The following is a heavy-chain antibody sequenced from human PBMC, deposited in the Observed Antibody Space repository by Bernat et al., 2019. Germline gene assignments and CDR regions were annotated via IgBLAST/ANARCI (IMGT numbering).Heavy chain of an antibody. CDR3: ARSTIAVAGTWLVLDWFAP. V-gene: IGHV4-39*01. Sequence: QLQLQESGPGLVKPSETLSLTCTVSGGSISSSSYYWGWIRQPPGKGLEWIGSIYYSGSTYYNPSLKSRVTIAVDTSKNQFSLKLSSVTAADTAVYYCARSTIAVAGTWLVLDWFAPWGQGTLVTVSS. J-gene: IGHJ5*02. D-gene: IGHD6-19*01. CDR1: GGSISSSSYY. CDR2: IYYSGST.